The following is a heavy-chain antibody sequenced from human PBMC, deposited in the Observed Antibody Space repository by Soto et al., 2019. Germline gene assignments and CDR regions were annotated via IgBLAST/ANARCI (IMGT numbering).Heavy chain of an antibody. CDR1: GFIFSEST. D-gene: IGHD2-15*01. Sequence: GGSLRLSCSASGFIFSESTIYWVRQVPGEGLEAISAVSTSGRSTYYADSVKDRFTISRDNSKNTLFLQMGSLRPEDTAIYYCVKQAHGLDGVAFDYWGQGTQVTVSS. CDR3: VKQAHGLDGVAFDY. CDR2: VSTSGRST. J-gene: IGHJ4*02. V-gene: IGHV3-64D*06.